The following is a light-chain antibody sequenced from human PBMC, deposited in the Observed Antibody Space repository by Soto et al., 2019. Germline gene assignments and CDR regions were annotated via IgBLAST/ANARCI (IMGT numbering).Light chain of an antibody. CDR2: EVT. V-gene: IGLV2-14*01. J-gene: IGLJ1*01. CDR3: SSYTRSDIFV. Sequence: QSVLTQPASVSGSPGQSITISCTGTSRDVGAYNSVSWYQQHPDKAPKVMIYEVTNRPSGVSNRFSGSKSGNTASLTISGLQAEDEADYYCSSYTRSDIFVFGTGTKLTVL. CDR1: SRDVGAYNS.